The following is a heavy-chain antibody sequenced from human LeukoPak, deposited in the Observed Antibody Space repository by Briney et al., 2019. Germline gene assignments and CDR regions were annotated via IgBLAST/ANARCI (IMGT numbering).Heavy chain of an antibody. V-gene: IGHV4-30-2*01. J-gene: IGHJ5*02. Sequence: SQTLSLTCAVSGDSITSGGYSWGWLRQPPGKGLEWIGHIYHSGSTFYNSSLNSRVAISVDVSRNQFSLNLNSVTAADTAMYYCARRGTNFWFAPWGQGTLVTVSS. CDR1: GDSITSGGYS. CDR2: IYHSGST. D-gene: IGHD1-1*01. CDR3: ARRGTNFWFAP.